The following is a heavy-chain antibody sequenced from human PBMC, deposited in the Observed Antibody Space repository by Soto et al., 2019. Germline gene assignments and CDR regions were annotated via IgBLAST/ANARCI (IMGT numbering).Heavy chain of an antibody. CDR1: GGSIRSGDYY. J-gene: IGHJ4*02. CDR2: IYYTGNT. CDR3: ARFPPSLRGVRDFDY. D-gene: IGHD3-10*01. Sequence: QVQLQESGPGLVKPSQTLSLTCTVSGGSIRSGDYYWSWIRQPPGKGLEWIGYIYYTGNTYYSPSLKSRVTIXXDXSXXQFSLKLSSVTAADTAVYYCARFPPSLRGVRDFDYWGQGTLVTVSS. V-gene: IGHV4-30-4*01.